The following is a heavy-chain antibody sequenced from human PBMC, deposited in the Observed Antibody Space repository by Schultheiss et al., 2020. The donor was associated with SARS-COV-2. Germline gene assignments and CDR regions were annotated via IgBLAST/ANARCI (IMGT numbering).Heavy chain of an antibody. Sequence: SETLSLTCTVSGGSISSGGYYWSWIRQPPGKGLEWIGEINHSGSTNYNPSLKSRVTISVDTSKNQFSLKLTSVTATDTAVYYCVRSTDSSYFDYWGRGTLVTVSS. D-gene: IGHD2-2*01. CDR2: INHSGST. CDR1: GGSISSGGYY. J-gene: IGHJ4*02. V-gene: IGHV4-39*07. CDR3: VRSTDSSYFDY.